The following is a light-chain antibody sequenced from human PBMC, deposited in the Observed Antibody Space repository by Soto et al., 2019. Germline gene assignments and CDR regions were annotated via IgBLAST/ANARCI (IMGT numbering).Light chain of an antibody. CDR3: QQYYNWPLT. CDR1: QSVSNN. Sequence: IVMTQSPATLSVSPWDRETIFCRASQSVSNNLAWYHQKPGQAPRVLIYGASIRATGVPARFSGSGSGTEFTLTISSLQSEDFALFYCQQYYNWPLTFGQGTKVDI. J-gene: IGKJ1*01. CDR2: GAS. V-gene: IGKV3-15*01.